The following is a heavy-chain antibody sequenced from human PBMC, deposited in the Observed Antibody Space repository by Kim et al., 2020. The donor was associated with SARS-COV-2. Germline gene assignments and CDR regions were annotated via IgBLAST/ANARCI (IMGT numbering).Heavy chain of an antibody. D-gene: IGHD1-26*01. Sequence: AQKFQGRVTMTRDTSISTAYMELSRLRSDDTAVYYCARDPDYRGATGFDYWGQGTLVTVSS. J-gene: IGHJ4*02. V-gene: IGHV1-2*02. CDR3: ARDPDYRGATGFDY.